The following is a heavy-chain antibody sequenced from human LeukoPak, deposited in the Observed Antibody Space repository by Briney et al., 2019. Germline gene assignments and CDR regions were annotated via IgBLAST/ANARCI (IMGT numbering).Heavy chain of an antibody. J-gene: IGHJ5*02. V-gene: IGHV3-23*01. D-gene: IGHD6-13*01. Sequence: GGSLRLSCAASGFTFSSYAMSWVRKAPGKGLGWVSSISGSGGSTYYADSVKGRFTISRDNSKNTLYLQMNSLRAEDTAVYYCARGGSSWYAVWFDPWGQGTLVTVSS. CDR3: ARGGSSWYAVWFDP. CDR2: ISGSGGST. CDR1: GFTFSSYA.